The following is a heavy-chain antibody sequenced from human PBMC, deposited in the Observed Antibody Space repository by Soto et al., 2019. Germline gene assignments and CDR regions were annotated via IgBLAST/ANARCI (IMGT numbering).Heavy chain of an antibody. D-gene: IGHD3-3*01. V-gene: IGHV1-3*01. CDR2: INAGNGNT. CDR1: GYTFTSYA. J-gene: IGHJ5*02. Sequence: QVQLVQSGAEVKKPGASVKVSCKASGYTFTSYAMHWVRQAPGQRLEWMGWINAGNGNTKYSQKFQGRVTITRDTSASTVYMELSSLRSEDTAVYYCARSHRRITIFGVVQRWFDPWGQGTLVTVSS. CDR3: ARSHRRITIFGVVQRWFDP.